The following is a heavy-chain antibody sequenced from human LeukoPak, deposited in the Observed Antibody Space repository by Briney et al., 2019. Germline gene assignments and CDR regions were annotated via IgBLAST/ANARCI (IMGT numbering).Heavy chain of an antibody. CDR1: GFTFSSYA. D-gene: IGHD3-16*02. CDR2: ISGSGGST. Sequence: PGGSLRLSCAASGFTFSSYAMSWVRQAPGKGLEWVSAISGSGGSTYYADSVKGRFTISRDNSKNTLYLQMNSLRAEDTAVYYCAKGKVWGSYRAYYFDYWGQGTLVTVSS. V-gene: IGHV3-23*01. J-gene: IGHJ4*02. CDR3: AKGKVWGSYRAYYFDY.